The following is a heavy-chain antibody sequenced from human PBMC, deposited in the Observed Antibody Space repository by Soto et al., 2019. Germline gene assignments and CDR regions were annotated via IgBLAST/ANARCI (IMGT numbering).Heavy chain of an antibody. Sequence: PGESLKISCQGSGYRFTGFWLNWVRQRPGKGLEWVGRIDPNDSFINYSPPFEGHVTISADKSISTAYLQWTRLQAADTAIYYCARPASGDSRDAFDIWGQGTMVTV. CDR2: IDPNDSFI. D-gene: IGHD2-15*01. V-gene: IGHV5-10-1*01. J-gene: IGHJ3*02. CDR1: GYRFTGFW. CDR3: ARPASGDSRDAFDI.